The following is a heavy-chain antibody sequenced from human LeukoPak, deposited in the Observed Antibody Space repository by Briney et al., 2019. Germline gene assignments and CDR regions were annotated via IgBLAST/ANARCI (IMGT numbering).Heavy chain of an antibody. Sequence: GGSLRLSCAASGFTFSSYAMSWVRQTPGKGLEWVSSVSDRGDETYYADSVRGRFTISRDNSKNTLYLQMKSLGGDDTALYYCAKCWRVVSGNWYLSFDSWGQGTLVTVSS. J-gene: IGHJ4*02. CDR3: AKCWRVVSGNWYLSFDS. V-gene: IGHV3-23*01. CDR2: VSDRGDET. CDR1: GFTFSSYA. D-gene: IGHD6-13*01.